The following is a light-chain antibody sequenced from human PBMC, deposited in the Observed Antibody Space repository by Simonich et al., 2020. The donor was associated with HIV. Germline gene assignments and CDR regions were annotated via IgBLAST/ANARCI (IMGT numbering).Light chain of an antibody. CDR3: QQYYSTPQT. J-gene: IGKJ1*01. CDR1: QGISSY. V-gene: IGKV1-8*01. Sequence: AIRMTQSTSSLASSIGDSVTITWRASQGISSYLAWYQQEEGKAPKLLIYAASTLQSGVPSTFSCSGSGTDFTLTINSLQAEDVAVYYCQQYYSTPQTFGQGTKVEIK. CDR2: AAS.